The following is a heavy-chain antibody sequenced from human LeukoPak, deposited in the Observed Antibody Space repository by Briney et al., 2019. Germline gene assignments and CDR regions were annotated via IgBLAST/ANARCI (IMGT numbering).Heavy chain of an antibody. V-gene: IGHV3-7*05. CDR2: IKEDGSET. CDR1: GFTFSNYW. CDR3: ARDSWYNYGYAY. D-gene: IGHD5-18*01. Sequence: GGSLRLSCAASGFTFSNYWLSWVRQAPGKGLEWVANIKEDGSETYYVDSVKGRFTISRDNAKNSLYLQMNSLRADDTAIYYCARDSWYNYGYAYWGQGTLVTVSS. J-gene: IGHJ4*02.